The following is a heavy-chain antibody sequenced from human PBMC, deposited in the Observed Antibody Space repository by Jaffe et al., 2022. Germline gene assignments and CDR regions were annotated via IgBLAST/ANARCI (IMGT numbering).Heavy chain of an antibody. V-gene: IGHV3-48*01. CDR2: ITSGSTTI. J-gene: IGHJ4*02. Sequence: EVQLVESGGGLVQPGGSLRLSCAASGFSFSNYNFNWVRQVPGKGLEWVSYITSGSTTISYADSVKGRFTISRDNAKNSLYLQMNSLRAEDTAVYYCARSVSYGYDYWGQGTLVTVSS. D-gene: IGHD5-18*01. CDR1: GFSFSNYN. CDR3: ARSVSYGYDY.